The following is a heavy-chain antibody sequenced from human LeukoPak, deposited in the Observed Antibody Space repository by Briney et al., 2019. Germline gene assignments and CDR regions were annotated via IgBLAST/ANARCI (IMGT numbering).Heavy chain of an antibody. CDR1: GFNLNSYS. J-gene: IGHJ5*02. CDR3: ARDLVVVTGTENWFDP. Sequence: GGSLRLSCATSGFNLNSYSVQWVRQTPGKGLEWVAVLWYDGVNKFYGESMKGRFTVSRDISKNTVYLEMNNLRVEDTAMYYCARDLVVVTGTENWFDPWGQGTPVIVSS. CDR2: LWYDGVNK. V-gene: IGHV3-33*01. D-gene: IGHD2-21*02.